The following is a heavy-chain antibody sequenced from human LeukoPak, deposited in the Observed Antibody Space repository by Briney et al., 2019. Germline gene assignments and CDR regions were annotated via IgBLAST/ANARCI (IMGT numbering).Heavy chain of an antibody. Sequence: PSETLSLTCAVYGGCFSGYYWSWIRQPPGKGLEWIGEINHSGSTNFNPSLKSRVTISVDTSKNQFPLNQSSVTAADTAVYYCARHETVGWYFDVWGRGTLVTVSS. D-gene: IGHD4-17*01. CDR1: GGCFSGYY. V-gene: IGHV4-34*01. CDR3: ARHETVGWYFDV. CDR2: INHSGST. J-gene: IGHJ2*01.